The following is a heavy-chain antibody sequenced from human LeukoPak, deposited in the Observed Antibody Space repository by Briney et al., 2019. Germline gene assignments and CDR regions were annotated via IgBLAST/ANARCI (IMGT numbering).Heavy chain of an antibody. V-gene: IGHV3-13*01. Sequence: WGSLRLSCAASGFTFTTYDMHWVRQATGKGLEWVSAIGTTGDTYYPGSVKSRFTISRENAKNSLYLQMNSLRAGDTAVYYCARDRGGGHMDVWGKGTTVTISS. D-gene: IGHD2-15*01. CDR3: ARDRGGGHMDV. CDR1: GFTFTTYD. J-gene: IGHJ6*03. CDR2: IGTTGDT.